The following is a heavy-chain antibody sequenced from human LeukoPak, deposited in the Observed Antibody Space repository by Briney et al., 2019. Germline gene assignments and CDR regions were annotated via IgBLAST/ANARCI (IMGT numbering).Heavy chain of an antibody. CDR2: ISSDPNYI. V-gene: IGHV3-21*04. D-gene: IGHD5-18*01. CDR3: ARAGQLWLRFLDY. CDR1: GFIISDFT. J-gene: IGHJ4*02. Sequence: GGSLTLSCAASGFIISDFTMNWVRQAPGKGLEWVSSISSDPNYIYYADLVKGRFTISRDNAKNSLSLEMDSLRSEDTAVYYCARAGQLWLRFLDYWGQGTLVTVSS.